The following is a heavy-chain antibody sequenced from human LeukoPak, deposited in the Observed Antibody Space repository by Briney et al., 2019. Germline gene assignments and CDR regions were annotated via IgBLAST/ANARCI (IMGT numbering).Heavy chain of an antibody. Sequence: ASVKVSCKASGYTFTSYGISWVRQAPGQGLEWMGWISAYNGNTNYAQKLQGRVTMTTDTSTSTAYMELRSLRSDDTAVYYCARDRGDTMVRGVITIDYWGQGTLVTVSS. J-gene: IGHJ4*02. V-gene: IGHV1-18*04. CDR1: GYTFTSYG. CDR3: ARDRGDTMVRGVITIDY. CDR2: ISAYNGNT. D-gene: IGHD3-10*01.